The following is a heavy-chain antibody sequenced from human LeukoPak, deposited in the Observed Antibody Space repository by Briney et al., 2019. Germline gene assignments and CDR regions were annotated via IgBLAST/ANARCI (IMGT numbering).Heavy chain of an antibody. CDR1: GYTFTGYY. Sequence: ASVKVSCKASGYTFTGYYMHWVRQAPGQGPEWMGWINPNSGGTNYAQKFQGRVTMTRDTSISTAYMELSRLRSDDTAVYYCARCLRYPPNWFDPWGQGTLVTVSS. CDR2: INPNSGGT. D-gene: IGHD3-9*01. CDR3: ARCLRYPPNWFDP. J-gene: IGHJ5*02. V-gene: IGHV1-2*02.